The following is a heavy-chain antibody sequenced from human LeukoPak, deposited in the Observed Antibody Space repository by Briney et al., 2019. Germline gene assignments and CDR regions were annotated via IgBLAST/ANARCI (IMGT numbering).Heavy chain of an antibody. Sequence: PSETLSLTCTVSGGSISSYYWSWIRQPPGKGLEWIGYIYYSGSTNYNPSLKSRVTISVDTSKNQFSLKLSSVTAADTAVYYCARGRGLFSAQPVGYWGQGTLVTVSS. CDR2: IYYSGST. J-gene: IGHJ4*02. D-gene: IGHD3-10*01. V-gene: IGHV4-59*01. CDR1: GGSISSYY. CDR3: ARGRGLFSAQPVGY.